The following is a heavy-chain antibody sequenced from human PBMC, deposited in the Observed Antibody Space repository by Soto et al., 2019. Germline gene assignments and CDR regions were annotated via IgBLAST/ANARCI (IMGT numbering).Heavy chain of an antibody. V-gene: IGHV3-15*07. CDR2: IKSKTDGGTT. Sequence: PGGSLRLSCAASGFTFSNAWMNWVRQAPGKGLEWVGRIKSKTDGGTTDYAAPVKGRFTISRDDSKNTLYLQMNSLKTEDTAVYYCTTGLGLSSSYYVGPWGQGTLVTVSS. CDR3: TTGLGLSSSYYVGP. J-gene: IGHJ5*02. CDR1: GFTFSNAW. D-gene: IGHD6-6*01.